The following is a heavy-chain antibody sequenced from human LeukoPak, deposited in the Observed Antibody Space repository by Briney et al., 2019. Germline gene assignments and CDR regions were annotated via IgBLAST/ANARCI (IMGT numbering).Heavy chain of an antibody. V-gene: IGHV1-46*01. J-gene: IGHJ3*02. Sequence: GASVTLPCKASGYTFTSYYMHWVRQAPGQGIEWMGIINPSGGSRRYAQKFQGRVTMTRDMTTSTVHMQLSSLLCEDTTVDYYARELVSSSSSGRGAFDIWGQGTMVTVSS. CDR1: GYTFTSYY. D-gene: IGHD6-6*01. CDR3: ARELVSSSSSGRGAFDI. CDR2: INPSGGSR.